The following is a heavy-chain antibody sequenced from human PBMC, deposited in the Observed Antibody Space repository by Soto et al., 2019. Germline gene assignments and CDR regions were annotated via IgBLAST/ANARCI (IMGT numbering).Heavy chain of an antibody. J-gene: IGHJ4*02. CDR3: AKDFRSAWLRWIPYYFDY. D-gene: IGHD5-12*01. CDR2: ISGSGGST. Sequence: PGGSLRLSCAASGFTFSSYAMSWVRQAPGKGLEWVSAISGSGGSTYYADSVKGRFTISRDNSKNTLYLQMNSLRAEDTAVYYCAKDFRSAWLRWIPYYFDYWGQGTLVTVSS. V-gene: IGHV3-23*01. CDR1: GFTFSSYA.